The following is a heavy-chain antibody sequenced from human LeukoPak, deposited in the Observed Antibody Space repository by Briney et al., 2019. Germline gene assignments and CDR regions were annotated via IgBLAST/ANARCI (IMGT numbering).Heavy chain of an antibody. Sequence: SQTLSLTCAISGDSVSSKSAAWNWIRQSPSRGLEWLGRTHYRSTWYNDYAVSVKSRITINADTSKNQFSLQLNSVTPEDTAVYYCSRVHKAFDGARDAFDIWGQGTMVTVSS. CDR3: SRVHKAFDGARDAFDI. CDR1: GDSVSSKSAA. CDR2: THYRSTWYN. V-gene: IGHV6-1*01. J-gene: IGHJ3*02. D-gene: IGHD3-10*01.